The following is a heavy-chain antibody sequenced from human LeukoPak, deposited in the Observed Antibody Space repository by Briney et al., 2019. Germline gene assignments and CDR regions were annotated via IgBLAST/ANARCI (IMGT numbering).Heavy chain of an antibody. CDR2: INHSGST. D-gene: IGHD3-10*01. CDR3: ARAGYYGSGSYYV. J-gene: IGHJ4*02. Sequence: SETLSLTCAVYGGSFSGCYLSWIRQPPGKGLEWIGEINHSGSTNYNPSLKSRVTISVDTSKNQFSLKLSSVIAADTAVYYCARAGYYGSGSYYVWGQGTLVTVSS. CDR1: GGSFSGCY. V-gene: IGHV4-34*01.